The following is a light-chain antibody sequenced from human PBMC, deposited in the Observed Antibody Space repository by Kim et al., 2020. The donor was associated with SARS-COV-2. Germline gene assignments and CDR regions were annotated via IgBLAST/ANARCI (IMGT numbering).Light chain of an antibody. CDR2: AAS. CDR3: QQLNSYPPT. Sequence: IQLTQSPSSLSASVGDRVTISCRASQGINIYLAWFQHKPGEAPRLLIYAASTLESGVPSRFSGSGSGTDFTLTISSLQPEDSATYFCQQLNSYPPTFGGGTKVDIK. CDR1: QGINIY. J-gene: IGKJ4*01. V-gene: IGKV1-9*01.